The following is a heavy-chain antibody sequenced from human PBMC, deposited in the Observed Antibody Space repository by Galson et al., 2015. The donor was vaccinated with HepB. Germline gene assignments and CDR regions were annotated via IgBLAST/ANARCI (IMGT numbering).Heavy chain of an antibody. D-gene: IGHD1-26*01. CDR3: ARVGARADDAFDI. CDR2: TYYRSKWYN. CDR1: GDSVSSKSAA. J-gene: IGHJ3*02. V-gene: IGHV6-1*01. Sequence: CAISGDSVSSKSAAWNWIRQSPSRGLEWLGRTYYRSKWYNDYAVSVKSRIAINPDTSKNQFSLQLNSVTPEDTAVYYCARVGARADDAFDIWGQGTMVTVSS.